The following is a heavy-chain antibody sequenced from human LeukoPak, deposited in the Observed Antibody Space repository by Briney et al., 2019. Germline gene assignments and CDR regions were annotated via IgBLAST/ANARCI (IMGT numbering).Heavy chain of an antibody. Sequence: VASVKVSCKASGYTFTGYFVNWVRQAPGQGLEWIGWINPNSGDTTYAQKFQGRVTMTRDTSTSTAYMELSRLRSDDTAVYYCARAQYYYPHHYYVYWGQGTLVTVSS. V-gene: IGHV1-2*02. J-gene: IGHJ4*02. CDR3: ARAQYYYPHHYYVY. D-gene: IGHD3-10*01. CDR1: GYTFTGYF. CDR2: INPNSGDT.